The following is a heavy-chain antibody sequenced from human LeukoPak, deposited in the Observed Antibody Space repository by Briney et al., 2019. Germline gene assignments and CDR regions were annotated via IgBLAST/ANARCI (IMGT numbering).Heavy chain of an antibody. Sequence: GASVKVSCKASGYTFTGYYMHWVRQAPGQGLEWMGWINPNSGGTNYAQKFQGRVTMTRDTSISTAYMELSRLRSDDTAVYYCASLCSSTSCYEDGAGDFDYWGQGTLVTVSS. CDR3: ASLCSSTSCYEDGAGDFDY. D-gene: IGHD2-2*01. CDR2: INPNSGGT. J-gene: IGHJ4*02. CDR1: GYTFTGYY. V-gene: IGHV1-2*02.